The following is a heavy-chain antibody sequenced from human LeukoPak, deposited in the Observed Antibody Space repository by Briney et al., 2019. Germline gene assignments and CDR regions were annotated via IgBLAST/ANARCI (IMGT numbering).Heavy chain of an antibody. CDR2: MNPNSGNT. D-gene: IGHD6-19*01. V-gene: IGHV1-8*01. J-gene: IGHJ5*02. CDR1: GYTFTSYD. CDR3: ANRPHSSEDWFDH. Sequence: AXVKVSCKAAGYTFTSYDINWVRQATGQGLEWMGWMNPNSGNTGYAQKFQGRVTMTRNTSITTSYMELSSLRSEDTAVYYCANRPHSSEDWFDHWGQGTLVTVSS.